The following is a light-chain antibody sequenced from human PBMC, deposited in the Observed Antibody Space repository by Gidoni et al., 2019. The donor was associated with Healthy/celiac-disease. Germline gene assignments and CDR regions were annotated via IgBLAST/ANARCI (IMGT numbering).Light chain of an antibody. J-gene: IGKJ1*01. CDR3: QQSYSTPWT. V-gene: IGKV1-39*01. CDR1: QSISSY. CDR2: AAS. Sequence: DIQMTQSPSSLSASVGDRVTITCRASQSISSYLNWYQQKPGKAPKRLIYAASSMQSGVPSRFSGSGSGTDFTLTISSRQPEDFATYYCQQSYSTPWTFXXXTKVEIK.